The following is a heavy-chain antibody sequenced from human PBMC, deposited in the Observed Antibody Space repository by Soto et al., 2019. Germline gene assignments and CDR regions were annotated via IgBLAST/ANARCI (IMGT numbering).Heavy chain of an antibody. CDR1: GGSISSGGYY. CDR2: IYYSGST. J-gene: IGHJ5*02. D-gene: IGHD2-2*01. CDR3: ARGIVVESGAMGCFDP. V-gene: IGHV4-31*03. Sequence: SETLSLTCTVSGGSISSGGYYWSWIRQLPGKGLEWIGYIYYSGSTYYNPSLKSRIIVSVDTSKNHFSLKLSSVTAADTAVYYCARGIVVESGAMGCFDPWGQGTLVTVSS.